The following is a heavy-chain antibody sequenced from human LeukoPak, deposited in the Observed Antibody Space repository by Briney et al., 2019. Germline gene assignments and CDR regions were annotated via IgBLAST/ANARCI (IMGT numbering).Heavy chain of an antibody. V-gene: IGHV3-49*04. CDR3: ARDIEIST. J-gene: IGHJ3*01. D-gene: IGHD1-26*01. Sequence: GGSLRLSCRGSGFTFGDYAMSWVRQAPGKGLEWVGFIRNRYYGGTTEYAASVKGRFSISRDDSKSIAYLQMNSLRAEDTAIYHCARDIEISTWGLGTMVTVSS. CDR1: GFTFGDYA. CDR2: IRNRYYGGTT.